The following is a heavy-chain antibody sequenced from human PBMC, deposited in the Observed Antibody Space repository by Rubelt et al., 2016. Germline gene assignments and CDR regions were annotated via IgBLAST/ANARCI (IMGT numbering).Heavy chain of an antibody. Sequence: QLQLQESGSGLVKPSQTLSLTCAVSGGSISSGGYSWSWIRQPPGKGLEWIGYIYHSGSTYYNPSSKSRVTISVDRSKNQFSLKLSSCTAAETAVYYCARWVGYCSSTSCYTQNPYYFDYWGQGTLVTVSS. J-gene: IGHJ4*02. CDR1: GGSISSGGYS. V-gene: IGHV4-30-2*01. CDR2: IYHSGST. D-gene: IGHD2-2*02. CDR3: ARWVGYCSSTSCYTQNPYYFDY.